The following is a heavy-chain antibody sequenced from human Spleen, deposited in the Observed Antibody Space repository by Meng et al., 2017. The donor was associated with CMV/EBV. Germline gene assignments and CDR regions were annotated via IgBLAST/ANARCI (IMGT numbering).Heavy chain of an antibody. Sequence: GESLKISCAASGFTFSSYSMNWVRQAPGQGLEWVSFISSSSNYIYYADSVKGRFTISRDNAKNSLSLQMNSPRGEDTAVYYCARARSCSTTTCPRAAFDIWGQGTTVTVSS. V-gene: IGHV3-21*01. D-gene: IGHD2-2*01. CDR1: GFTFSSYS. J-gene: IGHJ3*02. CDR2: ISSSSNYI. CDR3: ARARSCSTTTCPRAAFDI.